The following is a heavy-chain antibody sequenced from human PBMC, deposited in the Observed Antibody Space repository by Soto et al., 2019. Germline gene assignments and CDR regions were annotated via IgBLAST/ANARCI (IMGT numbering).Heavy chain of an antibody. J-gene: IGHJ5*02. V-gene: IGHV1-8*01. D-gene: IGHD4-17*01. Sequence: ASVKVSCKASGYTFTSYDINWVRQATGQGLEWMGWMNPNSGNTGYAQKFQGRVTMTRNTSISTAYMELSSLRSEDTAVYYCARSLGFYGDYPVIYNWFDPWGQGTLVTVS. CDR1: GYTFTSYD. CDR2: MNPNSGNT. CDR3: ARSLGFYGDYPVIYNWFDP.